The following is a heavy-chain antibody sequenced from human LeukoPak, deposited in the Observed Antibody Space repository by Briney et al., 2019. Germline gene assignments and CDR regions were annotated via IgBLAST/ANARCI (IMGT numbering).Heavy chain of an antibody. V-gene: IGHV1-2*02. D-gene: IGHD3-16*01. CDR3: ARGGKSELGACDY. CDR2: INPNGGGT. CDR1: DYTFTGYY. J-gene: IGHJ4*02. Sequence: GASVNVSCKTSDYTFTGYYIHWVRQAPGQGLEWVGWINPNGGGTNYAPRFQGRVTMTRDISINTAYMELTRLRVDDTAVYYCARGGKSELGACDYWGQGTLVTVSS.